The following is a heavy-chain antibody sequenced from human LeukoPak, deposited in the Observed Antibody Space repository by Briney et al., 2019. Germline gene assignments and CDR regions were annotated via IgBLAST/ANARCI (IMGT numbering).Heavy chain of an antibody. D-gene: IGHD5-12*01. Sequence: SQTLSLTCAISGDSVSSNSAAWNWIRQSPSRGLEWLGRTYYRSKWYNDYAVSVKSRITINPDTSKNQFSLQLNSVTPEDTAVYYCARDQVWRIVATFYYYGMDVWGQGTMVTVSS. J-gene: IGHJ6*02. CDR3: ARDQVWRIVATFYYYGMDV. CDR1: GDSVSSNSAA. CDR2: TYYRSKWYN. V-gene: IGHV6-1*01.